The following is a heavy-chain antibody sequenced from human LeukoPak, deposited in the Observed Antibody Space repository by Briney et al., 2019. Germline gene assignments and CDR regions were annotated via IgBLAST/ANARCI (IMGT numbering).Heavy chain of an antibody. CDR1: GFTFDDYA. Sequence: GRSLRLSCAASGFTFDDYAMHWVRQAPGKGLEWVSGISWNSGSIGNADSVKGRFTVSRDNAKNSLYLQMNSLRAEDTALYYCAKGQDRQLHHAFDIWGQGTVVTVSS. CDR3: AKGQDRQLHHAFDI. J-gene: IGHJ3*02. CDR2: ISWNSGSI. V-gene: IGHV3-9*01. D-gene: IGHD6-6*01.